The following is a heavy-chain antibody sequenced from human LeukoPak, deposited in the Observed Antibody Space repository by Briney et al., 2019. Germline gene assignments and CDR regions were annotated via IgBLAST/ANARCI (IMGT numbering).Heavy chain of an antibody. J-gene: IGHJ4*02. D-gene: IGHD2-2*01. CDR3: SSGGYCSSTRCYGEN. V-gene: IGHV3-9*01. CDR2: ISWNSGSI. CDR1: GFTFDDYA. Sequence: GGSLRLSCAASGFTFDDYAMHWARQAPGKGLEWVSGISWNSGSIGYADSVKGRFTISRDNAKNSLYLQMNSLKTEDTAVYYCSSGGYCSSTRCYGENRGQGTLVTVSS.